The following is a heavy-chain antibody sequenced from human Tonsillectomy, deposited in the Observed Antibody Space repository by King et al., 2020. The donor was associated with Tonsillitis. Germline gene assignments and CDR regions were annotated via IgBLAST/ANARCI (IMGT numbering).Heavy chain of an antibody. J-gene: IGHJ5*02. Sequence: QLQESGPGLVKPSETLSLTCTVSRGSIDDTNYHWAWIRQPPGKGLGGIGRIYYSGTTYQTPSLKSRVTTSVDTSKNQATLQLTSVPAADTAVYYGAGHDPGGNSGRFDPWGRGTLVTVSS. CDR2: IYYSGTT. CDR3: AGHDPGGNSGRFDP. V-gene: IGHV4-39*01. D-gene: IGHD4-23*01. CDR1: RGSIDDTNYH.